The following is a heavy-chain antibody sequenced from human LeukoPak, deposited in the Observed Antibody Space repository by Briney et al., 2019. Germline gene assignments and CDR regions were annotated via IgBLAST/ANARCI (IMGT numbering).Heavy chain of an antibody. J-gene: IGHJ6*03. V-gene: IGHV1-69*05. CDR2: IIPIFGTA. Sequence: ASVKVSCKASGGTFSSYAISWVRQSPGQGLEWMGWIIPIFGTANYAQKFQGRVTITTDESTSTAYMELSSLRSEDTAVYYCAREAARPYYYYYYMDVWGKGTTVTVSS. D-gene: IGHD6-6*01. CDR1: GGTFSSYA. CDR3: AREAARPYYYYYYMDV.